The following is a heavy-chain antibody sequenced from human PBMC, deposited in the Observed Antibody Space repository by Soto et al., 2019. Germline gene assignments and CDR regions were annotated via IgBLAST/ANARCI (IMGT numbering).Heavy chain of an antibody. Sequence: SVKVSCKASGYTFTGYYMHWVRQAPGQGLEWMGGIIPIFGTANYAQKFQGRVTITADESTSTAYMELSSLRSEDTAVYYCARAGAIFGVVHFDYWGQGTLVTVSS. CDR1: GYTFTGYY. V-gene: IGHV1-69*13. CDR2: IIPIFGTA. CDR3: ARAGAIFGVVHFDY. J-gene: IGHJ4*02. D-gene: IGHD3-3*01.